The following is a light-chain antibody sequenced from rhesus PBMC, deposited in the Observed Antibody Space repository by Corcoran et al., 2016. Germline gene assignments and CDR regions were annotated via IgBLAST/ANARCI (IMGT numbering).Light chain of an antibody. CDR2: DAS. CDR3: LQHNSYPFT. J-gene: IGKJ3*01. Sequence: DIQMTQSPSSLSASVGDTVTITCRASQGISSYLNWFQQKPGKAPKLLIYDASSLERGVPSRFSGSGSGTDFTLTISSLQPEDFAAYYCLQHNSYPFTFGPGTKLDIK. V-gene: IGKV1-28*03. CDR1: QGISSY.